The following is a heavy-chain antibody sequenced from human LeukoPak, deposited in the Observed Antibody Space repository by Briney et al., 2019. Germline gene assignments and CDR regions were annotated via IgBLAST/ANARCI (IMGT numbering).Heavy chain of an antibody. CDR1: GGTFSSYA. CDR2: IIPIFGTA. D-gene: IGHD3-22*01. V-gene: IGHV1-69*13. Sequence: SVKVSCKASGGTFSSYAISWVRQAPGQGLEWMGGIIPIFGTANYAQKFQGRVTITADESTSTAYMELSSLRSEDTAVYHCARGRWDYYDSSGYYSPFDYWGQGTLVTVSS. J-gene: IGHJ4*02. CDR3: ARGRWDYYDSSGYYSPFDY.